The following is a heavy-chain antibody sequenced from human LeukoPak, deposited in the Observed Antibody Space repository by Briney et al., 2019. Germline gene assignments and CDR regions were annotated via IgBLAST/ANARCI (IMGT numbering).Heavy chain of an antibody. Sequence: ASVKVSCKASGGTFSSYAISWVRQAPGQGLEWMGRIIPILGIASYAQKFQGRVTITADKSTSTAYMELSSLRSEDTAVYYCARDGYAYYYYGMDVWGQGTTVTVSS. J-gene: IGHJ6*02. CDR3: ARDGYAYYYYGMDV. CDR1: GGTFSSYA. V-gene: IGHV1-69*04. D-gene: IGHD5-12*01. CDR2: IIPILGIA.